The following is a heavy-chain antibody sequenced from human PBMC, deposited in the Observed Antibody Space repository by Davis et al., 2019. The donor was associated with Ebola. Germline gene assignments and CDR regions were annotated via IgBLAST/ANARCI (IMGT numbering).Heavy chain of an antibody. D-gene: IGHD3-9*01. CDR2: MYYSGST. J-gene: IGHJ3*01. Sequence: SETLSLTCTVSGGSVSSGSYYWSWIRQPPGKGLEWIGYMYYSGSTNYNPSLKSRVTISVDTSKNQFSLKLSSVTAADTAVYYCARGLGYFDWGRYWGQGTMVTVSS. V-gene: IGHV4-61*01. CDR3: ARGLGYFDWGRY. CDR1: GGSVSSGSYY.